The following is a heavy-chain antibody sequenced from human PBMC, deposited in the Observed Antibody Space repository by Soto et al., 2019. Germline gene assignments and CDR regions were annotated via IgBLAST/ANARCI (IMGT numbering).Heavy chain of an antibody. CDR3: AKDSVSRNGNYDPFDT. Sequence: EAQLLESGGGLVQPGGSLRLSCAASGFTFSNYAMSWVRQAPGKGLEWVSVIGGDGGSTFYADSVKGRFTVSRDNSKNTLYRQMDSLRDEDTAVYYCAKDSVSRNGNYDPFDTWGQGTMVTVSS. D-gene: IGHD2-8*01. J-gene: IGHJ3*02. CDR1: GFTFSNYA. V-gene: IGHV3-23*01. CDR2: IGGDGGST.